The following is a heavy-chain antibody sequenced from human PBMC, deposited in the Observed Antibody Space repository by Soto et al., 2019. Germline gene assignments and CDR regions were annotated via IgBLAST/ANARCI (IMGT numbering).Heavy chain of an antibody. CDR1: GFTFSSYA. V-gene: IGHV3-23*01. J-gene: IGHJ4*02. CDR3: AKEVRFLKIDY. Sequence: GGSLSLSCATSGFTFSSYAMSWVRQAPGKGLEWVSAISGSSGSTYYADSVKGRFTISRDNSKNTLYLQMNSLRAEDTAVYYCAKEVRFLKIDYWGQGTLVTVSS. D-gene: IGHD3-3*01. CDR2: ISGSSGST.